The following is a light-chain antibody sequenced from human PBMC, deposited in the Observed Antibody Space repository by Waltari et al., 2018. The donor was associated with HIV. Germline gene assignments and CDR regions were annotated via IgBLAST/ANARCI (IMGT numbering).Light chain of an antibody. CDR2: RNN. Sequence: QSVLTQPPSASGTPGPRVTISCSGSRSTIGSHYVYWYPQLPGTAPKLLIYRNNQRPSGVPDRFSGSTSGTSASLAISGLRSEDEADYFCAAWDDSLSVYVFGTGTKVTVL. V-gene: IGLV1-47*01. J-gene: IGLJ1*01. CDR1: RSTIGSHY. CDR3: AAWDDSLSVYV.